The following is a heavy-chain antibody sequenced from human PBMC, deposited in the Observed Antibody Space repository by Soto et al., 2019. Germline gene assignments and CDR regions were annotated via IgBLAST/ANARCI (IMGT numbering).Heavy chain of an antibody. CDR2: FNTDGSST. V-gene: IGHV3-74*01. J-gene: IGHJ4*02. D-gene: IGHD5-18*01. CDR3: ATRGSEYTYGYLF. Sequence: EVQLVESGGGLVQPGGSLRLSCVASGFTFSRYWMHWVRQPPGKGLVWVSRFNTDGSSTDYADSVKGRFTVSRDNAKNTLFLQMDSLRAEDTAIYYCATRGSEYTYGYLFWGQGTLVTVSS. CDR1: GFTFSRYW.